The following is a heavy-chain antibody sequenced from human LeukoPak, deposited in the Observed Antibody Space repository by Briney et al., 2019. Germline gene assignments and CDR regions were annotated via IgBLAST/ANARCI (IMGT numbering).Heavy chain of an antibody. CDR2: IFPGDSDT. Sequence: GESLKISCKASGYIFTNNWSGWGRQMPGKGLEWVGIIFPGDSDTKYSPSFQGQVTIAVDKSISTTYLQWSSLKASDNGMYYCARHFGGSLTLIPDAFDIWGQGTMVTVSS. CDR1: GYIFTNNW. V-gene: IGHV5-51*01. J-gene: IGHJ3*02. D-gene: IGHD3-16*01. CDR3: ARHFGGSLTLIPDAFDI.